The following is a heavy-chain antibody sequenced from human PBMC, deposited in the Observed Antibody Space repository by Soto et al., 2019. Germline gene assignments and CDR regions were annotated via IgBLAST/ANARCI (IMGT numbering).Heavy chain of an antibody. D-gene: IGHD3-22*01. CDR1: GYNFISHW. Sequence: GESLKSSCNGSGYNFISHWISWVRQMPGKVLELMGWIDPNGSYTRYSPSVEGHVSITADEANRTVYLQWSSLKATDTALYYCLRHWDHFDGIGYNFESWGHRTPDTVSS. CDR2: IDPNGSYT. V-gene: IGHV5-10-1*01. CDR3: LRHWDHFDGIGYNFES. J-gene: IGHJ4*01.